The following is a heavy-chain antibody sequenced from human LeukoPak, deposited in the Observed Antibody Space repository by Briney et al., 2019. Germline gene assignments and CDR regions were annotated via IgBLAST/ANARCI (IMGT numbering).Heavy chain of an antibody. V-gene: IGHV3-7*01. J-gene: IGHJ5*02. CDR2: IKQDGSEK. Sequence: GGSLRLSCAASGLTFSSYAMSWVRQAPGKGLEWVANIKQDGSEKKYVDSVKGRFTISRDNAKNSLYLQMNSLRAEDTAMYYCARDLDSSSWWNWFDPWGQGTLVTVSS. CDR3: ARDLDSSSWWNWFDP. CDR1: GLTFSSYA. D-gene: IGHD6-13*01.